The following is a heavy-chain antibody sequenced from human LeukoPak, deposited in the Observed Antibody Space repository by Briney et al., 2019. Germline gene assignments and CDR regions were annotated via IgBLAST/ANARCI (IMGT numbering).Heavy chain of an antibody. CDR3: ARHGRLGELSQFDY. CDR2: ISAYIGIT. CDR1: GYTFTSYG. J-gene: IGHJ4*02. V-gene: IGHV1-18*01. D-gene: IGHD3-16*02. Sequence: GASVKVSCKASGYTFTSYGISWGRQAPGQGLEWRGWISAYIGITNYAQKLQGRVTMATATSTITAYMGLCSLRSDDTAVYYCARHGRLGELSQFDYWGQGTLVTVSS.